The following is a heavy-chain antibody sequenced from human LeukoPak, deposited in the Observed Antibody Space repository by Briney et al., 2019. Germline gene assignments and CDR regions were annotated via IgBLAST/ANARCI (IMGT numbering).Heavy chain of an antibody. V-gene: IGHV1-69*05. CDR3: ARNSAITGLFDY. Sequence: SVKVSCKASGGTFSSYAISWVRQAPGQGLEWMGRIIPIFGTANYAQKFQGRVTITTDESTSTAYMELSSLRSEDTAVYYCARNSAITGLFDYWGQGTLVTVSP. D-gene: IGHD5-24*01. CDR2: IIPIFGTA. J-gene: IGHJ4*02. CDR1: GGTFSSYA.